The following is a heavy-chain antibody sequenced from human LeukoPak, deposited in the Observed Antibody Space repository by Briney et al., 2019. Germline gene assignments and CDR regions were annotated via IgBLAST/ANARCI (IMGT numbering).Heavy chain of an antibody. CDR2: IYYSGST. V-gene: IGHV4-59*01. J-gene: IGHJ3*02. CDR3: ASLDYYDSSGYYSRAFDI. Sequence: PSETLSLTCTVPGGSISSYYWSWIRQPPGKGLEWIGYIYYSGSTNYNPSLKSRVTISVDTSKNQFSLKLSSVTAADTAVYYCASLDYYDSSGYYSRAFDIWGQGTMVTVSS. CDR1: GGSISSYY. D-gene: IGHD3-22*01.